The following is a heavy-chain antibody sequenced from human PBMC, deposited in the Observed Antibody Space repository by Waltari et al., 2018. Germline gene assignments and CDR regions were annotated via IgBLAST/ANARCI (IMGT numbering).Heavy chain of an antibody. CDR1: GGSISSGSYY. D-gene: IGHD6-19*01. CDR3: AREIAVSYPGILSPRWFDP. V-gene: IGHV4-61*02. J-gene: IGHJ5*02. Sequence: QVQLQESGPGLVKPSQTLSLTCTVSGGSISSGSYYWSWIRQPAGKGLEWIGRIYTSGSPNYNPSLKSRVTISVDTSKNQFSLKLSSVTAADTAVYYCAREIAVSYPGILSPRWFDPWGQGTLVTVSS. CDR2: IYTSGSP.